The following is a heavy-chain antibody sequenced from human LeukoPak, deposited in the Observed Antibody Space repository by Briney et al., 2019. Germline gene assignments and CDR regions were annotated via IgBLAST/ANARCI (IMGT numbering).Heavy chain of an antibody. CDR1: GYTFTGDY. V-gene: IGHV1-2*02. D-gene: IGHD3-9*01. J-gene: IGHJ4*02. CDR3: AREDLTGATWDGFDY. Sequence: GASVKVSCKASGYTFTGDYMHWVRQAPGHGLEWMGWINPNSGGTNYARKFQGRVTMTRDTSINTAYMELSRLRSDDTAVYYCAREDLTGATWDGFDYWGQGTLVTVSS. CDR2: INPNSGGT.